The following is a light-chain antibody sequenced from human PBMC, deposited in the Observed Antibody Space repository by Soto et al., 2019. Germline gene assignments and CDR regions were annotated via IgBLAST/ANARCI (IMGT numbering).Light chain of an antibody. CDR2: AAS. J-gene: IGKJ4*01. V-gene: IGKV1-6*01. CDR3: QQYNSYSSLT. CDR1: QGIRND. Sequence: AIQMTQSPSSLSASVGDRVTITCRASQGIRNDLDWFQQKPGKAPKLLIYAASNLQSGVPARFSGSGSGTDFTLTISSLQPEDFATYYCQQYNSYSSLTFGGGTKVEIK.